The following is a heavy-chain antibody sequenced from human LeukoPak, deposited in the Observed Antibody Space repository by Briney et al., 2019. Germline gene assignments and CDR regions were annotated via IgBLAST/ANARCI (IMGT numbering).Heavy chain of an antibody. CDR2: IIPIFGTA. CDR1: GGTFSSYA. D-gene: IGHD6-19*01. CDR3: AREIAVAGSLDY. Sequence: SVKVSCKASGGTFSSYAISWVRQAPGQGLEWMGGIIPIFGTANYAQRFQGRVTITADESTSTAYMELSSLRSEDTAVYYCAREIAVAGSLDYWGQGTLVTVSS. V-gene: IGHV1-69*13. J-gene: IGHJ4*02.